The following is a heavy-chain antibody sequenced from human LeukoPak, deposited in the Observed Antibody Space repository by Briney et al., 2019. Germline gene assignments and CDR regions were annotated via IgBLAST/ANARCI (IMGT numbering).Heavy chain of an antibody. J-gene: IGHJ4*02. CDR1: GYTFISYY. Sequence: GASVKVSCKASGYTFISYYMHWVRQAPGQGLEWMGIINPSGGSTSYAQKFQGRVTMTRDTSTSTVYMELSSLRSEDTAVYYCARDLEGSSFTWIQSSTPHAFDYWGQGTLVTVSS. D-gene: IGHD5-18*01. CDR3: ARDLEGSSFTWIQSSTPHAFDY. CDR2: INPSGGST. V-gene: IGHV1-46*01.